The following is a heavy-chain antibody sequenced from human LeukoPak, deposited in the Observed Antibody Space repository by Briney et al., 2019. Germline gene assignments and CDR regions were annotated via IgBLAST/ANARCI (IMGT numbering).Heavy chain of an antibody. D-gene: IGHD1-1*01. V-gene: IGHV4-39*01. CDR1: GGSISSSSYY. CDR3: ARTTRDFDY. CDR2: IYYSGST. Sequence: PPETLSLTCTVSGGSISSSSYYWGWIRQPPGKGLEWIGSIYYSGSTYYNPSLKSRVTISVDTSKNQFSLKLSSVTAADTAVYYCARTTRDFDYWGQGTPVTVSS. J-gene: IGHJ4*02.